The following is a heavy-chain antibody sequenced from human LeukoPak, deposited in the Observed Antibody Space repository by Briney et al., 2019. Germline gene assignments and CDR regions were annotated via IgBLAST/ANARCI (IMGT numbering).Heavy chain of an antibody. V-gene: IGHV1-18*01. CDR3: ARDPRTTIDYYYYGMDV. CDR1: GYTLTSYG. D-gene: IGHD4-11*01. CDR2: ISAYNGNT. J-gene: IGHJ6*02. Sequence: ASVKVSCKASGYTLTSYGISWVRQAPGQGLEWMGWISAYNGNTNYAQKLQGRVTMTTDTSTSTAYMELRSLRSDDTAVYYCARDPRTTIDYYYYGMDVWGQGTTVTVSS.